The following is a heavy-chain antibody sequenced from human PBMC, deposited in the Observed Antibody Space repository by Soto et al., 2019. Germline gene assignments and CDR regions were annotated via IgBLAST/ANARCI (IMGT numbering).Heavy chain of an antibody. V-gene: IGHV3-23*01. Sequence: GGSLRLSCAASGFTFSRYAMGWVRQAPGKGLEWVSVISGSGGNIHYADSVKGRFTISRDNSKNTLYLQMNSLRVEDTAVYNCATQDFRGTTGTTWGQGTLVTVSS. J-gene: IGHJ4*02. D-gene: IGHD1-1*01. CDR3: ATQDFRGTTGTT. CDR2: ISGSGGNI. CDR1: GFTFSRYA.